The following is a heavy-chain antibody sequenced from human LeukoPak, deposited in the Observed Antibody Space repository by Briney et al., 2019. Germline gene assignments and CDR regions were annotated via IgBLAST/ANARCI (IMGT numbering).Heavy chain of an antibody. V-gene: IGHV3-7*01. CDR2: INQDGSEK. D-gene: IGHD5-18*01. Sequence: GGSLRLSCGASGFTFDDYWMSWVRQAPGQGLEWVANINQDGSEKYYVDSVKGRSTISRDNAKNSLYLQMNSLRAEDTAVYYCARGRDTAMVMGGYFDYWGQGTLVTVSS. CDR1: GFTFDDYW. CDR3: ARGRDTAMVMGGYFDY. J-gene: IGHJ4*02.